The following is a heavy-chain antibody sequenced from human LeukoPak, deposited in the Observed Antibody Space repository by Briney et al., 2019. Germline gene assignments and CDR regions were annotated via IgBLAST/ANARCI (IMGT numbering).Heavy chain of an antibody. CDR3: TRGGPIPRGRFDAFDI. J-gene: IGHJ3*02. CDR2: ISSSGSTI. CDR1: GFTFSDYY. Sequence: GGSLRLSCAASGFTFSDYYMSWIRQAPGKGLEWVSYISSSGSTIYYADSVKGRFTISRHDSRDTLYLQMNSLRVEDTAVYYCTRGGPIPRGRFDAFDIWGQGTMVTVSS. V-gene: IGHV3-11*01. D-gene: IGHD3-3*01.